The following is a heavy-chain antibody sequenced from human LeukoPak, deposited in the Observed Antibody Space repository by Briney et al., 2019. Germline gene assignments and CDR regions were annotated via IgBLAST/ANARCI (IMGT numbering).Heavy chain of an antibody. D-gene: IGHD1-26*01. Sequence: SVKVSCKASGGTFSSYAISWVRQAPGQGLEWMGRIIPIFGTANYAQKFQGRVTITTDESTSTAYMELSSLRAEDTAVYYCARDAEGLGNYYMDVWGKGTTVTVSS. J-gene: IGHJ6*03. CDR2: IIPIFGTA. CDR3: ARDAEGLGNYYMDV. V-gene: IGHV1-69*05. CDR1: GGTFSSYA.